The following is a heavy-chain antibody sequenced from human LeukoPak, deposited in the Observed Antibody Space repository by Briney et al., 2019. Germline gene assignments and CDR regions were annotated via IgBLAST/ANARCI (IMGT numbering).Heavy chain of an antibody. CDR1: GFIFMNYA. CDR2: IGGGNT. J-gene: IGHJ4*02. CDR3: AKDGQSFNSMWDYLDS. Sequence: PGGSLRLSCTASGFIFMNYAMSWVRQAPGKGLEWISGIGGGNTHYADSVRGRFTISRDDSKNTVDLQMSSLRAEDTAVYYCAKDGQSFNSMWDYLDSWGQGTLVTVSS. D-gene: IGHD1-26*01. V-gene: IGHV3-23*01.